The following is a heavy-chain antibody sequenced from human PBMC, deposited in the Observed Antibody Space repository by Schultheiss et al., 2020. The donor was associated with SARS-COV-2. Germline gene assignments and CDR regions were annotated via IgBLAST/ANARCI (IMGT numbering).Heavy chain of an antibody. Sequence: SETLSLTCTVSGGSVSSGSYYWSWIRQTPGKGLEWVGFIYYSGSTNHNSSLKSRVTISADMPRNQFSLKLSSVTAADTAVYYCARAGPTTVTTRYFQHWGQGTLVTVSS. J-gene: IGHJ1*01. V-gene: IGHV4-61*01. D-gene: IGHD4-17*01. CDR1: GGSVSSGSYY. CDR2: IYYSGST. CDR3: ARAGPTTVTTRYFQH.